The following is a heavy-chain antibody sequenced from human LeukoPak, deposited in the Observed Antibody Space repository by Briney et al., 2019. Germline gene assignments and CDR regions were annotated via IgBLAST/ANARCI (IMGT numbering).Heavy chain of an antibody. J-gene: IGHJ4*02. V-gene: IGHV1-2*04. CDR3: ARDYGDYKFDY. CDR2: INPNSGGT. Sequence: ASVTVSFKASGYTFTGYYMHWVRQAPGQGLAWMGWINPNSGGTNYAQKFQGWVTMTRDTSISTAYMELSRLRSDDTAVYYCARDYGDYKFDYWGQGTLVTVSS. D-gene: IGHD4-17*01. CDR1: GYTFTGYY.